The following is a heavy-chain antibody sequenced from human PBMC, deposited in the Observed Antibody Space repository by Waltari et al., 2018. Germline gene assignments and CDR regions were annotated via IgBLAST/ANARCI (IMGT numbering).Heavy chain of an antibody. CDR2: NNPNRGDK. Sequence: QVHLVQSGAEVKKPGASVKVSCKASGYTFTGYYIQWVRRAPGQGLEGMGRNNPNRGDKKYAQKFQGRVTWNRDTCINTAYMELSSLKSDDTAVYYCARDLGSDYGNRDYWGQGTLVTVPS. J-gene: IGHJ4*02. CDR3: ARDLGSDYGNRDY. V-gene: IGHV1-2*06. D-gene: IGHD4-17*01. CDR1: GYTFTGYY.